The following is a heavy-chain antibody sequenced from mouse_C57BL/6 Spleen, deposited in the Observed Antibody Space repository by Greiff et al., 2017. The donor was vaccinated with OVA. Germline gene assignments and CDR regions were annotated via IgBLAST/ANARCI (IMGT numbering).Heavy chain of an antibody. CDR2: IDPRDGST. V-gene: IGHV1-85*01. CDR1: GYTFTSYD. J-gene: IGHJ3*01. D-gene: IGHD1-1*01. CDR3: ARDGVVGRAWFAY. Sequence: VQLQQSGPELVKPGASVKLSCKASGYTFTSYDINWVKQRHGQGLEWIGWIDPRDGSTTYNEKLKGKATLTVDKSSSTAYMELHSLTSEDSAVYFCARDGVVGRAWFAYWGQGTLVTVSA.